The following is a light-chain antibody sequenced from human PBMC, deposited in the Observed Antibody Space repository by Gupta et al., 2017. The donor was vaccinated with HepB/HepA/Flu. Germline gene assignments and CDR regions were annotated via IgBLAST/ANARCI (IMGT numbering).Light chain of an antibody. J-gene: IGKJ2*02. CDR1: QSISSY. V-gene: IGKV1-39*01. Sequence: DPVSITCRASQSISSYLNWYQQKPGKAPKLLIYAASMLQSGVPSRLSGSGSGTDFTLTISRLQPEDFATYYCQQCDSTPRTFGQGTKMDIK. CDR2: AAS. CDR3: QQCDSTPRT.